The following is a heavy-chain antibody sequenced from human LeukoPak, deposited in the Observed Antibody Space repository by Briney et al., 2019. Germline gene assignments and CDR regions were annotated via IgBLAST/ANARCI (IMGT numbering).Heavy chain of an antibody. D-gene: IGHD3-22*01. Sequence: PSQTLSLTCTVSGGSISSGGYYWSWIRQHPGKGLEWIGYIYYSGSTYYNPSLKSRVTISVDTSKKQFSLKLSSVTAADTAVYYCTRGAGGSHYYDSSGLDYWGQGTLVTVSS. CDR3: TRGAGGSHYYDSSGLDY. J-gene: IGHJ4*02. V-gene: IGHV4-31*03. CDR2: IYYSGST. CDR1: GGSISSGGYY.